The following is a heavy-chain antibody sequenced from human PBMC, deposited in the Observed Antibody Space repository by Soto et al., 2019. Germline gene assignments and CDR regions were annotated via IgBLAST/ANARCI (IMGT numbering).Heavy chain of an antibody. J-gene: IGHJ4*02. CDR2: IYYSGST. Sequence: QVQLQESGPGLVKPSQTLSLTCTVSGGSISSGDYYWSWIRQPPGKGLEWIGYIYYSGSTYYNPSLKSRVTISVDTSKNQFSLKLSSVTAADTAVYYCARVDTAMATGGYYFDYWGQGTLVTVSS. D-gene: IGHD5-18*01. V-gene: IGHV4-30-4*01. CDR1: GGSISSGDYY. CDR3: ARVDTAMATGGYYFDY.